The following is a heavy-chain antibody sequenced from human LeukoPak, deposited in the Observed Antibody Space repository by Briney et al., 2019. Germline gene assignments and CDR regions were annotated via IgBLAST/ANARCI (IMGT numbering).Heavy chain of an antibody. CDR1: GFTFSSYS. CDR2: ISSSSSYI. D-gene: IGHD3-22*01. Sequence: GGSLRLSCAASGFTFSSYSMNWVRQAPGKGLEWVSSISSSSSYIYYADSVKGRFTISRDNAKNSLYLQMNSLRAEDTAVYYCASPQSSGYPNDAFDIWGQGTMVTVSS. J-gene: IGHJ3*02. CDR3: ASPQSSGYPNDAFDI. V-gene: IGHV3-21*01.